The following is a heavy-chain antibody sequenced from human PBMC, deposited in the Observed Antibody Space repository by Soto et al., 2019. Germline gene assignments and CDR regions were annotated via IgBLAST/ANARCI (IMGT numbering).Heavy chain of an antibody. CDR1: GSYISSGSY. Sequence: PSQTLSLTCTVSGSYISSGSYWAWIRQPAGNGPEWIARSHTACPSFYNPSHKSRITISVDTANNQVSVKLTSVTAADAAVYYCSRVHVMVVAGSTFDYWGHGTMVTVSS. CDR3: SRVHVMVVAGSTFDY. V-gene: IGHV4-38-2*02. CDR2: SHTACPS. D-gene: IGHD6-19*01. J-gene: IGHJ4*01.